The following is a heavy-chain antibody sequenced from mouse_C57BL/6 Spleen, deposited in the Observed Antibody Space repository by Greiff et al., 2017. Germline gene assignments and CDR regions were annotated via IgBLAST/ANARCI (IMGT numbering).Heavy chain of an antibody. CDR2: INPNNGGT. CDR3: ARHGSNWYFDV. D-gene: IGHD1-1*01. CDR1: GYTFTDYY. J-gene: IGHJ1*03. Sequence: EVQLQQSGPELVKPGASVKISCKASGYTFTDYYMNWVKQSHGKSLEWIGDINPNNGGTSYNQKFKGKATLTVDKSSSTAYMELRSLTSEDSAVYYCARHGSNWYFDVWGTGTTGTVSS. V-gene: IGHV1-26*01.